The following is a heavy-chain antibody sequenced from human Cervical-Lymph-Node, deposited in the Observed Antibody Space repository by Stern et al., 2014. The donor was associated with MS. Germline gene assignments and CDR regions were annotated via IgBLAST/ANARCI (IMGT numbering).Heavy chain of an antibody. D-gene: IGHD4-11*01. CDR1: GFSLDTSGMG. Sequence: QITLKESGPALVKPTQSLTLTCSFSGFSLDTSGMGVGWIRQPPGKALEWLALILWDGEEQYSTSLKTRLSISKDTPKNQVVLRMTNMDLDDTATYFCVWQSPSMTSDFFDLWGQGILVTVSS. J-gene: IGHJ4*02. V-gene: IGHV2-5*02. CDR3: VWQSPSMTSDFFDL. CDR2: ILWDGEE.